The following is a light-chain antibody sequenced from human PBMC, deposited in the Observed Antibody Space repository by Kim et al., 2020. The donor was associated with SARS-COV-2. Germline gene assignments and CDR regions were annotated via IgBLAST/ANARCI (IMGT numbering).Light chain of an antibody. Sequence: SVSPGQTAHSTCSGDKLRQKYVFWYQLRPGQSPVLVIYADDKRPSGIPERFSGSNSGNTATLTISETQSMDEADYFCQAWDSDVCVFGTGTKVTVL. CDR1: KLRQKY. CDR2: ADD. V-gene: IGLV3-1*01. CDR3: QAWDSDVCV. J-gene: IGLJ1*01.